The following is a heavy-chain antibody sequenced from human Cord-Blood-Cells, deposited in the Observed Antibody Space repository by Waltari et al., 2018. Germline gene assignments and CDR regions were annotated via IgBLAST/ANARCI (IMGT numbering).Heavy chain of an antibody. CDR2: IRSKANSYAT. V-gene: IGHV3-73*02. CDR1: VFTFSGSA. J-gene: IGHJ4*02. D-gene: IGHD1-26*01. CDR3: TRLSGSYGY. Sequence: EVQLVESGGGLVQPGWSLNLSCSASVFTFSGSAVHWVRQASGKGLEWVGRIRSKANSYATAYAASVKGRFTISRDDSKNTAYLQMNSLKTEDTAVYYCTRLSGSYGYWGQGTLVTVSS.